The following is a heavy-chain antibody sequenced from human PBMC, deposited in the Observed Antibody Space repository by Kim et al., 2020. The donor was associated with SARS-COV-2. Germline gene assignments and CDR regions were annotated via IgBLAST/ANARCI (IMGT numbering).Heavy chain of an antibody. D-gene: IGHD5-18*01. CDR2: VRNKLNSYSV. CDR1: GFTFSDLY. V-gene: IGHV3-72*01. J-gene: IGHJ4*02. CDR3: TRGWDGYSSGPTEFDF. Sequence: GGSLRLSCAASGFTFSDLYMDWVRQAPGKGLEWVGRVRNKLNSYSVGYAASVKGRFTISRDDSRNLTTLLMTSLTTEDTAVYYCTRGWDGYSSGPTEFDFWGQGTLVTVSP.